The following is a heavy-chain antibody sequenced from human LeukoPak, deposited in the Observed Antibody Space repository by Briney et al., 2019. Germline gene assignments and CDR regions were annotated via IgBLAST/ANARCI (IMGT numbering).Heavy chain of an antibody. Sequence: GGSLRLSCAASGFTFSSYSMNWVRQAPGKGLEWVSCITRISIYIYYADSVKGRFTISRDNAKNSLYLQMNSLRAEDTAVYYCARGRYDSSGSYSLFDYWGQGTLVTVSS. CDR2: ITRISIYI. CDR3: ARGRYDSSGSYSLFDY. D-gene: IGHD3-22*01. V-gene: IGHV3-21*01. CDR1: GFTFSSYS. J-gene: IGHJ4*02.